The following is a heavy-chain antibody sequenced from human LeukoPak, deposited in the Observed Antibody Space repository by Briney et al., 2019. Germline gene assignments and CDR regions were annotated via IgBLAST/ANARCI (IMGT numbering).Heavy chain of an antibody. CDR1: GYTFTGYY. Sequence: ASVKVSCKASGYTFTGYYMHWVRQAPGQGLEWMGWINPNSGDTNYAQKFQGRVTMTRDTSINTAYMDVSRLRSDDTAAYYCARLSRRGDAFDIWGQGTMVTVSS. V-gene: IGHV1-2*02. J-gene: IGHJ3*02. CDR2: INPNSGDT. CDR3: ARLSRRGDAFDI.